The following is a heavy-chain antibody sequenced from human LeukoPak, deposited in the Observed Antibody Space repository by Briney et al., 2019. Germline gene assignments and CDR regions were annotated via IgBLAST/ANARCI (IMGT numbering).Heavy chain of an antibody. D-gene: IGHD1-26*01. V-gene: IGHV3-23*01. J-gene: IGHJ4*02. Sequence: GGSLRLSCAASGFRFSDFTMTWVRQAPGKGPEWVSAIGGRGGSTYYADSLGGRFTISRDNSKDMVYLQMNSLRVEDTAVYYCVRDRSGTYLDYWGQGTLVTVSS. CDR2: IGGRGGST. CDR1: GFRFSDFT. CDR3: VRDRSGTYLDY.